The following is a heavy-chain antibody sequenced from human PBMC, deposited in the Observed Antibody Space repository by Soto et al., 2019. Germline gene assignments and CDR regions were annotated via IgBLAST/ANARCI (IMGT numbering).Heavy chain of an antibody. CDR1: GYIFTTYW. CDR3: ARRNPPSRDYNYYGMDV. V-gene: IGHV5-51*01. CDR2: IYPGDSDT. J-gene: IGHJ6*02. Sequence: GESQKISSKGSGYIFTTYWSAWVRQKPGKGLEWMGIIYPGDSDTRYSPSFQGQVTISADRSISTAYLQWSSLKASDTAIYYCARRNPPSRDYNYYGMDVWGQGTTVTVSS. D-gene: IGHD6-6*01.